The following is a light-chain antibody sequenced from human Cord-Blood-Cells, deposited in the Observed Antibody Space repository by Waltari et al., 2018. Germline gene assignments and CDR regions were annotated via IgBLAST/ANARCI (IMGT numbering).Light chain of an antibody. CDR2: EGS. CDR1: SSDVGSYNL. V-gene: IGLV2-23*01. J-gene: IGLJ3*02. Sequence: QSALTQPASVSGSPGQSITISCTGTSSDVGSYNLVSWYQQHPGKAPKLMIYEGSKRLSGVSNRFSGSKSGNTASLTISGLHAEDEADYYCCSYAGSSTWVFGGGTKLTVL. CDR3: CSYAGSSTWV.